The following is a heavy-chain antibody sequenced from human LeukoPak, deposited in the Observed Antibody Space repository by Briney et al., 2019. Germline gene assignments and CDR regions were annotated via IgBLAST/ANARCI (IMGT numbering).Heavy chain of an antibody. CDR2: ISYDGGKT. CDR1: GFIFGGYA. CDR3: ARGYYDSSGYYYFYYYGMDV. D-gene: IGHD3-22*01. V-gene: IGHV3-30-3*01. Sequence: GGSLRLSCAASGFIFGGYAMHWVRQAPGKGLQWLAVISYDGGKTYYADSVEGRFTISRDNSKNTLYLQMNSLRAEDTAVYYCARGYYDSSGYYYFYYYGMDVWGQGTTVTVSS. J-gene: IGHJ6*02.